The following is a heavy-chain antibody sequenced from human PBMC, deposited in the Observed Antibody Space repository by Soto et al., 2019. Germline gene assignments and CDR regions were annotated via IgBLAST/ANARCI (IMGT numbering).Heavy chain of an antibody. CDR2: IWSDGSNK. D-gene: IGHD3-16*01. CDR1: GFTFINYN. Sequence: GGSLRLSCAASGFTFINYNMHWVRQAPGKGLEWVAVIWSDGSNKYYADSVKGRFTTSRDNSKNTLYLQMNSLRAEDTAVYYCARDSLSTSGGGFDPWGQGTLVTVS. V-gene: IGHV3-33*01. CDR3: ARDSLSTSGGGFDP. J-gene: IGHJ5*02.